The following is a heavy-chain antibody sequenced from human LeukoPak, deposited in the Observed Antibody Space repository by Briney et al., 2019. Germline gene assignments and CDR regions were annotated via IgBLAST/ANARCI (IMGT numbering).Heavy chain of an antibody. CDR2: IDSDGSST. Sequence: GRSLRLSCAASGFIFDDYAMHWVRQAPGKGLEWVSRIDSDGSSTSYADSVKGRFTISRDNAKNTLYLQMNSLRAEDTAVYYCGLGRGARRDGYNPPGDYWGQGTLVTVSS. V-gene: IGHV3-74*01. CDR3: GLGRGARRDGYNPPGDY. J-gene: IGHJ4*02. D-gene: IGHD5-24*01. CDR1: GFIFDDYA.